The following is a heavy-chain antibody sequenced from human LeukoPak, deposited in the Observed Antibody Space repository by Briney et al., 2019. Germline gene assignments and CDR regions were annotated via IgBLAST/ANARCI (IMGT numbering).Heavy chain of an antibody. V-gene: IGHV4-34*01. CDR2: INHSGST. Sequence: SETLSLTCAVYGGSFSGYYWSWIRQPPGKGLEWIGEINHSGSTNYNPSLKSRVTISVDTSKNQFSLKLSSVTAADTAVYYCARAETWGVATHYYYYGMDVWGQGTTVTVSS. CDR1: GGSFSGYY. CDR3: ARAETWGVATHYYYYGMDV. D-gene: IGHD5-12*01. J-gene: IGHJ6*02.